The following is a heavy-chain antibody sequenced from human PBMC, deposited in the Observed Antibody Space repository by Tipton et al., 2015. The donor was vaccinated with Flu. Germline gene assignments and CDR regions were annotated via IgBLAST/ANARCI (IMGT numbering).Heavy chain of an antibody. J-gene: IGHJ4*02. CDR1: GGSISKYY. CDR3: ARDVNYDFWSGCVGY. Sequence: TLSLTCTVSGGSISKYYWSWIRQPPGKGLEYIGFVYYTGSTYYNPSLKSRVTMSVDTSKNQFSLKLSSVTAADTAVYYCARDVNYDFWSGCVGYWGQGTLVTVSS. V-gene: IGHV4-59*01. CDR2: VYYTGST. D-gene: IGHD3-3*01.